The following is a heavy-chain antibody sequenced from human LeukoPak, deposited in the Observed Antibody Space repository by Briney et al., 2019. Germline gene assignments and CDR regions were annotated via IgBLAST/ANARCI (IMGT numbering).Heavy chain of an antibody. V-gene: IGHV3-23*01. CDR1: GFIFSNYA. D-gene: IGHD3-9*01. Sequence: PGASLRLSCTASGFIFSNYAMSWARQAPGKGLEWVSAIVCSGADTYYADSVKGRFTISRDNPRNTLYLQMNSLRAEDTAVYCAKWGDYDVLTGYYDPDNWGQGTLVTVSS. CDR3: AKWGDYDVLTGYYDPDN. J-gene: IGHJ4*02. CDR2: IVCSGADT.